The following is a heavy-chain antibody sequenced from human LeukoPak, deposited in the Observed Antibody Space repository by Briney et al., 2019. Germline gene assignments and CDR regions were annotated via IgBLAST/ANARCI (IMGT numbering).Heavy chain of an antibody. D-gene: IGHD3-10*01. CDR2: IMYDGSYK. CDR1: GFTFSSYG. CDR3: VRNCGLGKNWFDL. J-gene: IGHJ5*02. V-gene: IGHV3-30*02. Sequence: GGSLRLSCAASGFTFSSYGMSWVRQAPGKGLEWVAFIMYDGSYKYYADFVKGRFTISRDNSNNTLFLQMNSLRPDDTAVYYCVRNCGLGKNWFDLWGQGALVTVSA.